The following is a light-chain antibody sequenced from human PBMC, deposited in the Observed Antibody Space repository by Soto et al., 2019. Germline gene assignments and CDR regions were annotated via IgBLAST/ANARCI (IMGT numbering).Light chain of an antibody. CDR1: SSDVGGYNY. CDR3: SSYTSSNTLR. V-gene: IGLV2-14*01. J-gene: IGLJ2*01. Sequence: QSALTQPASVSGSPGQSITISCTGTSSDVGGYNYVSWYQQYPGKAPKLMIYDVSNRPSEVSNRFSGSKSDNTASLIISGLQAEDEADYYCSSYTSSNTLRFGGGTKLTVL. CDR2: DVS.